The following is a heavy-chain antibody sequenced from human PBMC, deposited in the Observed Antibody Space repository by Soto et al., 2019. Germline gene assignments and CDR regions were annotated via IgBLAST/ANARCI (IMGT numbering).Heavy chain of an antibody. J-gene: IGHJ3*02. CDR3: ARDRLPWYYDSSGYHDAFDI. Sequence: PGGSLRLSCAASGFTFSSYWMSWVRQATGKGLEWVANIKQDGSEKYYVDSVKGRFTISRDNAKNSLYLQMNSLRAEDTAVYYCARDRLPWYYDSSGYHDAFDIWGQGTMVTVSS. V-gene: IGHV3-7*01. CDR2: IKQDGSEK. CDR1: GFTFSSYW. D-gene: IGHD3-22*01.